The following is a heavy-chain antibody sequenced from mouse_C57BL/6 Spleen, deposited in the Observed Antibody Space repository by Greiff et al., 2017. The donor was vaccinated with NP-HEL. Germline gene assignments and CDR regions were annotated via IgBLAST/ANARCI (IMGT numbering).Heavy chain of an antibody. CDR1: GYAFSSSW. Sequence: VQLQESGPELVKPGASVKISCKASGYAFSSSWMNWVKQRPGKGLEWIGRIYPGDGDTNYNGKFKGKATLTADKSSSTAYMQLSSLTSEDSAVYFCARALDYWGQGTTLTVSS. J-gene: IGHJ2*01. CDR3: ARALDY. CDR2: IYPGDGDT. V-gene: IGHV1-82*01.